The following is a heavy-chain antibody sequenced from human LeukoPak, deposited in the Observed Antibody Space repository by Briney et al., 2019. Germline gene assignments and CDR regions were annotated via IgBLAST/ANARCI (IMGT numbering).Heavy chain of an antibody. D-gene: IGHD3-16*01. CDR2: IKEDGSAK. CDR3: ARESLLGGIDY. CDR1: GFTFSMYW. Sequence: GRSVTPACATAGFTFSMYWMMWVRHARGKGLQWVTNIKEDGSAKYYMVSVQRRFIISRDNAKNSLSVQMHSLRVEDTAVYYCARESLLGGIDYWGQGALVTVSS. V-gene: IGHV3-7*04. J-gene: IGHJ4*02.